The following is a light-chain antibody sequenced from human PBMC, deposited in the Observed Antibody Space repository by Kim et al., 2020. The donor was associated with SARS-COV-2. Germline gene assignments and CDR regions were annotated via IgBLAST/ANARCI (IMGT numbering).Light chain of an antibody. CDR2: QDS. J-gene: IGLJ3*02. CDR1: KLGDKY. CDR3: QAWDSSTAWV. V-gene: IGLV3-1*01. Sequence: SYELTQPPSVSVSPGQTASITCSGDKLGDKYACWYQQKPGQSPVLVIYQDSKRPSGIPERFSGSNSGNTATLTISGTQAMDEADYSCQAWDSSTAWVFGGGTPLTVL.